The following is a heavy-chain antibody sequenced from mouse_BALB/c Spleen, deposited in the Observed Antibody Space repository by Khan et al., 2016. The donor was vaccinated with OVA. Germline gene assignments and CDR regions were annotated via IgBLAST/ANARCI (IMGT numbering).Heavy chain of an antibody. J-gene: IGHJ3*01. CDR1: GYSFTSYY. V-gene: IGHV1S56*01. CDR3: AREGYYGNYRAWFAY. D-gene: IGHD2-1*01. CDR2: IYPGNVNT. Sequence: QVQLQQSGPEVVKPGASVRISCKASGYSFTSYYINWVKQRPGQGLEWIGWIYPGNVNTKYNENFKGKATLTADKSSSTAYMHLSSLTSEDSAVYCCAREGYYGNYRAWFAYGGQGTLVTVSA.